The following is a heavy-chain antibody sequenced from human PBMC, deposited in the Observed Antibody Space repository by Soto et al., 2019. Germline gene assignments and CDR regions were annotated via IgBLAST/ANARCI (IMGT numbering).Heavy chain of an antibody. V-gene: IGHV3-64*01. CDR1: GFTFSSYA. CDR3: ARQSYSSYYFDY. CDR2: ISSNGGST. J-gene: IGHJ4*02. D-gene: IGHD6-13*01. Sequence: PGGSLRLSCAASGFTFSSYAMHWVRQAPGKGLEYVSAISSNGGSTYYANSVKGRFTISRDNSKNTLYLQMGSLRAEDMAVYYCARQSYSSYYFDYWGQGTQVTVSS.